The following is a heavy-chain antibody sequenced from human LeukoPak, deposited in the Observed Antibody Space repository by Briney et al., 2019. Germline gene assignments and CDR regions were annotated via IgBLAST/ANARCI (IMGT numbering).Heavy chain of an antibody. CDR2: ISWDGGST. D-gene: IGHD3-9*01. V-gene: IGHV3-43D*03. J-gene: IGHJ4*02. CDR3: AKALGDILTGYYPDY. CDR1: GFTFDDYA. Sequence: GSLRLSCAASGFTFDDYAMHWVRQAPGKGLEWVSLISWDGGSTYYADSVKGRFTISRDNSKNSLYLQMNSLRAEDTALYYCAKALGDILTGYYPDYWGQGTLVTVSS.